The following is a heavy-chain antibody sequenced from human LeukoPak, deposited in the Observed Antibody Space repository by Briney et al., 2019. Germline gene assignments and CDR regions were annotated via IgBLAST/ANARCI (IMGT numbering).Heavy chain of an antibody. J-gene: IGHJ4*02. CDR1: GGSFSGYY. CDR3: AGGRGTAMPD. D-gene: IGHD5-18*01. CDR2: INHSGST. V-gene: IGHV4-34*01. Sequence: SETLSLTCAVYGGSFSGYYWSWIRQPPGKGLEWIGEINHSGSTNYNPSLKSRVTISVDTSKNQFSLKLSSVTAADTAVYYCAGGRGTAMPDWGQGTLVTVSS.